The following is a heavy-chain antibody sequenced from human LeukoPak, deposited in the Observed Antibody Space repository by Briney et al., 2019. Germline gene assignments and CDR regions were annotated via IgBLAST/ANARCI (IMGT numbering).Heavy chain of an antibody. CDR3: VRESVTLFLFDY. D-gene: IGHD4-17*01. J-gene: IGHJ4*02. V-gene: IGHV4-31*03. CDR1: GGSISSGGYY. Sequence: KTSETLSLTCTVSGGSISSGGYYWSWIRQHPGKGLEWIGYIYYSGSTYYNPSLKSRVTISVDTSKNQFSLKLSSVTAADTAVYYCVRESVTLFLFDYWGQGTLVTVSS. CDR2: IYYSGST.